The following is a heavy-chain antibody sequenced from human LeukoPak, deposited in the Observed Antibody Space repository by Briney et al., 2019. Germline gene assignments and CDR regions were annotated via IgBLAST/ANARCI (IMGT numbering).Heavy chain of an antibody. CDR2: IHHTGST. Sequence: SETLSLTCAVSGDSMSSIDWWSWVRQPPGKGLEWIGEIHHTGSTNYNPSLKSRVTISVDTSKNQFSLKLSSVTAADTAVYYCARATVGYYYDSSGYREYFQHWGQGTLVTVSS. D-gene: IGHD3-22*01. V-gene: IGHV4-4*02. CDR1: GDSMSSIDW. J-gene: IGHJ1*01. CDR3: ARATVGYYYDSSGYREYFQH.